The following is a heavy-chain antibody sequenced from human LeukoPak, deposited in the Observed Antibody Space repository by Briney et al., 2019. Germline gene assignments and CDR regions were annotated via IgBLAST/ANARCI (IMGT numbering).Heavy chain of an antibody. D-gene: IGHD3-10*01. Sequence: GGSLRLSCAASGFTFSSYAMSWVRQAPGKGVEWVSAISGSGGSTYYADSVKGRFTLSSDNSNNTLYLQMNSLRAEDTAVYYCAWTRLLWFGEFFYWGQGTLVTVSS. J-gene: IGHJ4*02. V-gene: IGHV3-23*01. CDR2: ISGSGGST. CDR3: AWTRLLWFGEFFY. CDR1: GFTFSSYA.